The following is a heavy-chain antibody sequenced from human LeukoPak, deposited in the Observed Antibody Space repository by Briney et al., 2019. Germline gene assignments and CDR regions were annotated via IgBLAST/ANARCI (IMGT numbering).Heavy chain of an antibody. J-gene: IGHJ2*01. V-gene: IGHV3-21*04. D-gene: IGHD2-21*01. CDR3: ARLARGRDPWYLDL. CDR1: GFTFTSYS. Sequence: GGSLRLSCATYGFTFTSYSMNWVRQAPGEGLEWVSSIGPSGGSIFYANSVKGRFTISRDNAKNSLSLQMNSLRADDTAVYYCARLARGRDPWYLDLWGRGTLVTVSS. CDR2: IGPSGGSI.